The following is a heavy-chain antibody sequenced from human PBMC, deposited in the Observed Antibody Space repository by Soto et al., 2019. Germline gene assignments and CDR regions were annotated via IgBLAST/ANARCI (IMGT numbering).Heavy chain of an antibody. V-gene: IGHV3-23*01. CDR3: AKDRGVSSQYYFDY. CDR2: IRGSAEST. CDR1: GFTFSIYA. J-gene: IGHJ4*02. D-gene: IGHD1-26*01. Sequence: GGSLRLSCAASGFTFSIYAMSWVRQAPGKGLEWVSTIRGSAESTYYADSVEGRFTISRDNSKNTLYLQLNSLRAEDTAVYYCAKDRGVSSQYYFDYWGQGTLVTVSS.